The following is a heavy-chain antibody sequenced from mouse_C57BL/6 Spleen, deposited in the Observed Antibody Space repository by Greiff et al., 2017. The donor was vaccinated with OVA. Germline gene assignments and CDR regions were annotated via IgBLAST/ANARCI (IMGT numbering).Heavy chain of an antibody. CDR1: GYTFTSYW. Sequence: QVQLQQSGAELAKPGASVKLSCKASGYTFTSYWMHWVKQRPGQGLEWIGYINPSSGYTKYNQKFKDKATLTADKSSSTAYMQLSSLTYEDSAVYYCARGTIVRGYAMDYWGQGTSVTVSS. CDR3: ARGTIVRGYAMDY. D-gene: IGHD2-5*01. V-gene: IGHV1-7*01. CDR2: INPSSGYT. J-gene: IGHJ4*01.